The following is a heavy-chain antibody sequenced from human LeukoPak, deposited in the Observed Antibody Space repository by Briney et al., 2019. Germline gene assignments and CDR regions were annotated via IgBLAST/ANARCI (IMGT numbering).Heavy chain of an antibody. Sequence: GGSLRLSCAASGFTFSSYEVNWVRQAPGKGLEWVSYISSSGSTIYYADSVKGRFTISRENAKNSFYLQMNSLRAGDTAVYYCAGQARPGSAEGAFDIWGQGTMVTVSS. CDR3: AGQARPGSAEGAFDI. J-gene: IGHJ3*02. D-gene: IGHD2-2*01. V-gene: IGHV3-48*03. CDR1: GFTFSSYE. CDR2: ISSSGSTI.